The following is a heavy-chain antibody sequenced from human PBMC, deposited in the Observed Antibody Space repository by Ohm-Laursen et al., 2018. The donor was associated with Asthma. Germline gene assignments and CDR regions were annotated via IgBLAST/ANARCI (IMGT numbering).Heavy chain of an antibody. Sequence: SLRLSCAASGFTFSNYAMSWVRQGPGKGLEWVSAISASGVTTYYADSVKGRFTISRDDSKNTLYLQMTSLRAEDTAVYYCTKLKLGGTTGYRNWFDPWGQGTLVTVSS. CDR1: GFTFSNYA. D-gene: IGHD1-26*01. CDR2: ISASGVTT. V-gene: IGHV3-23*01. CDR3: TKLKLGGTTGYRNWFDP. J-gene: IGHJ5*02.